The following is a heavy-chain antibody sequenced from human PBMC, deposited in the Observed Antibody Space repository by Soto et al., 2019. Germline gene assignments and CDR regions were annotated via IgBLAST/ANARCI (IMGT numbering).Heavy chain of an antibody. D-gene: IGHD3-22*01. Sequence: PGGSLRLSCAASGFTFSSYSMNWVRQAPGKGLEWVSYISSSSSTIYYADPVKGRFTISRDNAKNSLYLQMNSLRAEDTAVYYCAREIYDSSGYYAPFDYWGQGTLVTVSS. CDR1: GFTFSSYS. CDR2: ISSSSSTI. V-gene: IGHV3-48*01. J-gene: IGHJ4*02. CDR3: AREIYDSSGYYAPFDY.